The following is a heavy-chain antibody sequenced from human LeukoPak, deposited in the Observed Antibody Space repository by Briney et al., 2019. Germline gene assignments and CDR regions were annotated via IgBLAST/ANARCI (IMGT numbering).Heavy chain of an antibody. CDR1: GGSISSYY. CDR2: IYYSGST. V-gene: IGHV4-59*01. Sequence: SETLSLTCTVSGGSISSYYWSWIRQPRGKGLEWIGYIYYSGSTNYNPSLKSRVTISVDTSKNQFSLKLSSVTAADTAVYYCARERTRVLFDYWGPGTVDTVSS. CDR3: ARERTRVLFDY. D-gene: IGHD2-8*02. J-gene: IGHJ4*02.